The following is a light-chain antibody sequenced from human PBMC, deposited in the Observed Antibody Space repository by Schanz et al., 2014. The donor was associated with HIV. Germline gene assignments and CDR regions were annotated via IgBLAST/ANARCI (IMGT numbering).Light chain of an antibody. CDR1: SSDVGGYNY. Sequence: QSALTQPASVSGSPGQSITISCTGTSSDVGGYNYVSWYQQHPGKAPKLMIYDVSNRPSGVSNRFSGSQSDSTASLIISGLQAEDEADYYCSSHAGRNSFVVFGGGTKLTVL. V-gene: IGLV2-14*01. CDR3: SSHAGRNSFVV. CDR2: DVS. J-gene: IGLJ2*01.